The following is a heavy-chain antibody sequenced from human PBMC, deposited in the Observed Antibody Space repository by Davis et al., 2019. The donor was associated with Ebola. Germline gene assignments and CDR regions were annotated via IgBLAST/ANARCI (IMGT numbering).Heavy chain of an antibody. Sequence: ESLKISCAASGFTVSSNYMSWIRQPPGKGLEWIGYIYYSGSTNYNPSLKSRVTISVDTSKNQFSLKLSSVTAADTAVYYCARGLGGDFDYWGQGTLVTVSS. V-gene: IGHV4-59*02. J-gene: IGHJ4*02. CDR3: ARGLGGDFDY. CDR2: IYYSGST. CDR1: GFTVSSNY. D-gene: IGHD3-16*01.